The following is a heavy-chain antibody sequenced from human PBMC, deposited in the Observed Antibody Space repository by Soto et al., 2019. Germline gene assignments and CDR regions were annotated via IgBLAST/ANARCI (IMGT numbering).Heavy chain of an antibody. CDR2: ISSSSTPI. CDR1: GFTFSSYS. CDR3: ARGGQWLASYYFDY. Sequence: EVQLVESGGGLVQPGRSLRLSCAASGFTFSSYSMNWVRQAPGKGLEWISYISSSSTPIYYADSVKGRLTISRENAENSLYLQMNSLRDEDTAVYYCARGGQWLASYYFDYWGQGTLVTVSS. D-gene: IGHD6-19*01. V-gene: IGHV3-48*02. J-gene: IGHJ4*02.